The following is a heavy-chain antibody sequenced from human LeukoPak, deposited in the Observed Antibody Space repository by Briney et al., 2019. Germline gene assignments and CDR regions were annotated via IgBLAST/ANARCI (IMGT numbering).Heavy chain of an antibody. Sequence: PGGTLRLSCAASGFTFSSYGMSWVRQAPGKGLEWVSAISGSGGSTYYADSVKGRFTISRDNSKNTLYLQMNSLRAEDTAVYYCAKDGRDTSGWYFGDYWGQGTLVTVSS. V-gene: IGHV3-23*01. CDR2: ISGSGGST. J-gene: IGHJ4*02. CDR3: AKDGRDTSGWYFGDY. CDR1: GFTFSSYG. D-gene: IGHD6-19*01.